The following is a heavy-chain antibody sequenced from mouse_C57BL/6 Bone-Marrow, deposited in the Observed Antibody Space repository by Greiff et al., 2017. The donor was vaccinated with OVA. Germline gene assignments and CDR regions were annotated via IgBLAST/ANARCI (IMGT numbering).Heavy chain of an antibody. D-gene: IGHD1-1*01. CDR3: ARHAGSSGIYFDY. CDR1: GFTFSDYG. V-gene: IGHV5-15*01. J-gene: IGHJ2*01. Sequence: DVMLVESGGGLVQPGGSLKLSCAASGFTFSDYGMAWVRQAPRKGPEWVAFISNLAYSIYYADTVTGRFTISRENAKNTLYLEMSSLRSEDTAMYYCARHAGSSGIYFDYWGQGTTLTVSS. CDR2: ISNLAYSI.